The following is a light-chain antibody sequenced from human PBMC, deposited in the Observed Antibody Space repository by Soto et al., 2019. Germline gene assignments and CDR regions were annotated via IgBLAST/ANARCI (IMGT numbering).Light chain of an antibody. CDR1: QSVSTY. V-gene: IGKV3-11*01. CDR3: QQYNNLPLT. CDR2: DAS. J-gene: IGKJ4*01. Sequence: DIVLPQSPATLSLSPGERATLSCRASQSVSTYLAWYQQKPGQAPRLLIYDASNRATGIPARFSGSGSGTEFTLTISSLQSEDFAVYYCQQYNNLPLTFGGGTKVDIK.